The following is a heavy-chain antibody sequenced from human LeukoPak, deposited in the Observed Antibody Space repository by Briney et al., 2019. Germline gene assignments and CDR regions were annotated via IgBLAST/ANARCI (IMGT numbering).Heavy chain of an antibody. CDR3: AKDLSQYDSSGYRYFDY. V-gene: IGHV3-30*02. CDR1: GFTFSSYG. J-gene: IGHJ4*02. D-gene: IGHD3-22*01. Sequence: GGSLRLSCAASGFTFSSYGMHWVRQAPGKGLEWVAVIWYGGNNEYYADSVKGRFTISRDNSKNTLYLQMNSLRAEDTAVYYCAKDLSQYDSSGYRYFDYWGQGSPVTVSS. CDR2: IWYGGNNE.